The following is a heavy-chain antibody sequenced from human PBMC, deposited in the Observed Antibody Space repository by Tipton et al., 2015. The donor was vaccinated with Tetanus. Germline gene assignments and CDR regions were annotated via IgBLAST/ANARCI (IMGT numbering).Heavy chain of an antibody. CDR3: AKVLGTYCSGGTCYSDF. D-gene: IGHD2-15*01. CDR1: GLTFSSYS. Sequence: SLRLSCVASGLTFSSYSMGWVRQAPGKGLEWVSAISGSGAKTHYADSVKGRFAISRDNSKDTLSLQMNSLRAEDTAVYYCAKVLGTYCSGGTCYSDFWGQGTLVTVSS. CDR2: ISGSGAKT. V-gene: IGHV3-23*01. J-gene: IGHJ4*02.